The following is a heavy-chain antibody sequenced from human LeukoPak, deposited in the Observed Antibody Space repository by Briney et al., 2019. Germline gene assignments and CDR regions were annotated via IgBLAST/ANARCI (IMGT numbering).Heavy chain of an antibody. J-gene: IGHJ1*01. CDR2: IRSEGYGGTT. D-gene: IGHD6-19*01. Sequence: GGSLRLSCTASGFTVGDFAMSWFRQAPGKGLEWVGIIRSEGYGGTTEYAASVKGRFTISRDDSKSIAYLQMNSLKTEDTAVYYCTRDLKAGNRGYWGQGTLVTVSS. CDR1: GFTVGDFA. V-gene: IGHV3-49*03. CDR3: TRDLKAGNRGY.